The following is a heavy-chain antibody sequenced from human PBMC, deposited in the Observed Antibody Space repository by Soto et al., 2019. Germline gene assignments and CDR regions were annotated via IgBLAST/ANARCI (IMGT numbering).Heavy chain of an antibody. D-gene: IGHD1-26*01. Sequence: GGSLRLSCAASGFTFSSYGMHWVRQAPGKGLEWGAVIWYDGSNKYYADSVKGRFTISRDNSKNTLYLQMNSLRAEDTAVYYCARDPRHLGGATFYFDYWGQGTLVTVS. CDR2: IWYDGSNK. V-gene: IGHV3-33*01. CDR1: GFTFSSYG. CDR3: ARDPRHLGGATFYFDY. J-gene: IGHJ4*02.